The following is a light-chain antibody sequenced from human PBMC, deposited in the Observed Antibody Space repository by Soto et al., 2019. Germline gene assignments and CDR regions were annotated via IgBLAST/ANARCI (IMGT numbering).Light chain of an antibody. V-gene: IGLV2-8*01. CDR3: SSFGGSCV. J-gene: IGLJ1*01. CDR1: SSDIGNYY. CDR2: EVA. Sequence: QSALTQPPSASGSPGQSVTISCTGTSSDIGNYYVSWYQQHPGKAPKLIIYEVAQRPSGVPDRFSGSKSGNTASLTVSGLQAEDEADYYCSSFGGSCVFGTGTKLTVL.